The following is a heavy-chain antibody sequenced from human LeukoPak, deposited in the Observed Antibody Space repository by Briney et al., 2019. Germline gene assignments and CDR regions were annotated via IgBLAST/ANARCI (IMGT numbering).Heavy chain of an antibody. CDR2: IPYSGST. CDR3: ARDAYYDSSGYRKDAFDI. V-gene: IGHV4-31*03. CDR1: GGSINSGNYY. J-gene: IGHJ3*02. Sequence: SETLSLTCTVSGGSINSGNYYWSWIRQYPGKGLEWIGYIPYSGSTYYNSSLKSRVTISVDTSKNQFSLKLNSVTAADTAVYYCARDAYYDSSGYRKDAFDIWGQGTMVTVSS. D-gene: IGHD3-22*01.